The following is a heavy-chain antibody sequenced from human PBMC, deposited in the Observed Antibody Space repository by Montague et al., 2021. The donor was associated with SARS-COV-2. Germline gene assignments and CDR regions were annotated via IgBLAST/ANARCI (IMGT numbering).Heavy chain of an antibody. D-gene: IGHD4-11*01. J-gene: IGHJ5*02. CDR2: IYYSGSS. CDR3: AREDYSNAWFDP. V-gene: IGHV4-59*01. Sequence: SETLSLTCTVSGGSISSYYWSWIGHPPRKGLEWMGYIYYSGSSKYNPSLKSRVTISVDTSKNQFSLMLISVTAADTAVYYCAREDYSNAWFDPWGQGTLVTVSS. CDR1: GGSISSYY.